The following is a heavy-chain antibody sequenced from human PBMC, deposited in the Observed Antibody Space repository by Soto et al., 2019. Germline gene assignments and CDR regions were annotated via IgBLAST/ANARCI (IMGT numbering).Heavy chain of an antibody. Sequence: QVQLVQSGAEVKKPGSSVKVSCKASGGTFSSYIINWVRQAPGQGLEWMGRIIPILDIADYAQKFQGRVTITADKYTSTAYMELRSLRSEDTAVYYCARAEYSSGWPVGSWGQGTLVTVSS. J-gene: IGHJ4*02. D-gene: IGHD6-19*01. CDR3: ARAEYSSGWPVGS. V-gene: IGHV1-69*02. CDR2: IIPILDIA. CDR1: GGTFSSYI.